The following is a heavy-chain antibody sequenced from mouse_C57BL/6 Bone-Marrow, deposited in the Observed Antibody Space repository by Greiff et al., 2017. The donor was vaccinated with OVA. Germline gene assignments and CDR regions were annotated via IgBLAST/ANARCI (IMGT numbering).Heavy chain of an antibody. CDR2: INPNNGGT. CDR1: GYTFTDYN. J-gene: IGHJ2*01. D-gene: IGHD1-1*01. CDR3: ARSLLPRGY. Sequence: VQLKESGPELVKPGASVKMSCKASGYTFTDYNMHWVKQSHGKSLEWIGYINPNNGGTSYNRKFKGKATLTVNKSSSTAYMELRSLTSEDSAVYYCARSLLPRGYWGQGTTLTVSS. V-gene: IGHV1-22*01.